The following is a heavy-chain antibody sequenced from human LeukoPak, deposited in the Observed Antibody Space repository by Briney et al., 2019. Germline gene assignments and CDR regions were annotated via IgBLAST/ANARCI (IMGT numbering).Heavy chain of an antibody. D-gene: IGHD1-26*01. V-gene: IGHV5-51*01. CDR3: ARHVSSVGARYMTRYYYYYMDV. CDR2: IYPGDSDT. J-gene: IGHJ6*03. Sequence: GESLKISCKGSGYSFTSYWIGWVRQMPGKGLEWMGIIYPGDSDTRYSPSFQGQVTISADKSISTAYLQRSSLKASDTAMYYCARHVSSVGARYMTRYYYYYMDVWGKGTTVTISS. CDR1: GYSFTSYW.